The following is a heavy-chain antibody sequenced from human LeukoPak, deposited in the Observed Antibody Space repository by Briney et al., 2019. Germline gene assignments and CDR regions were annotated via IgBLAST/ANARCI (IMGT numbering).Heavy chain of an antibody. CDR2: ISYDGGNK. CDR1: GFTFSSYG. J-gene: IGHJ4*02. D-gene: IGHD6-13*01. V-gene: IGHV3-30*18. CDR3: AKDLSQQLDIFDY. Sequence: GGSLRLSCAASGFTFSSYGMHWVRQAPGKGLEWVAVISYDGGNKYYADSVKGRFTISRDNSKNTLYLQMNSLRAEDTAVYYCAKDLSQQLDIFDYWGPGNPGHRLL.